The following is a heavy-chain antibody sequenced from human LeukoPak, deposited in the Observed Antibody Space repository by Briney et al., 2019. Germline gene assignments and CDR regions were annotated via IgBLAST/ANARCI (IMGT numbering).Heavy chain of an antibody. Sequence: ASVKVSCKASGYAFTGYHMHWVRQAPGQGLEWMGRINPNSGDTNYAQKFQGRVTMTRDTSISTAYVELSRLRSDDTAVYYCARDYCSSTSCLFDYWGQGTLVTVSS. CDR2: INPNSGDT. D-gene: IGHD2-2*01. V-gene: IGHV1-2*06. CDR1: GYAFTGYH. CDR3: ARDYCSSTSCLFDY. J-gene: IGHJ4*02.